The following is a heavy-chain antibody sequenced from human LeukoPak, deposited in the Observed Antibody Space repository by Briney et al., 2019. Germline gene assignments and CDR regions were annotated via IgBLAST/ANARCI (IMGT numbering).Heavy chain of an antibody. CDR2: ISGNNGST. CDR3: ARDSITMIVVVMDARAAFDI. Sequence: ASVKVSCKASGYIFTSYGISWVRQAPGQGLGWRGWISGNNGSTNYAQKRQGRVTMTTDTSTSTAYMELRSLRSDDTAVYYCARDSITMIVVVMDARAAFDIWGQGTMVTVSS. V-gene: IGHV1-18*01. D-gene: IGHD3-22*01. CDR1: GYIFTSYG. J-gene: IGHJ3*02.